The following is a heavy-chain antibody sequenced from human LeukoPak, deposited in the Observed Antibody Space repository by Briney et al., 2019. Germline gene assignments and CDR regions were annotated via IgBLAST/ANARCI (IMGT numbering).Heavy chain of an antibody. J-gene: IGHJ4*02. CDR2: IYYSGST. CDR3: ARGRYDTSGYPDDY. CDR1: GGSITSYY. V-gene: IGHV4-59*08. D-gene: IGHD3-22*01. Sequence: SETLSLTCTVSGGSITSYYWDWFRQPPGKGLEWIGYIYYSGSTNYNPSLKSRVTISVDTSKNQFSLKLSSVTAADTAVYYCARGRYDTSGYPDDYWGQGTLVTVSS.